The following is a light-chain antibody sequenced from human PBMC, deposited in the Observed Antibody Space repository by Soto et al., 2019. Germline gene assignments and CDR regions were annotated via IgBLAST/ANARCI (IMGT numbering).Light chain of an antibody. V-gene: IGKV3-15*01. CDR2: GAS. CDR3: QHYNDWPPTWT. CDR1: QSVSSK. Sequence: EIVMTQSPATLSVSPGERATLSCRASQSVSSKLAWYQQKAGRAPRVLIYGASTRATGIPARFSGSGSGTGFTFTISSLQSEDFAVYYCQHYNDWPPTWTFGQGTRVEIK. J-gene: IGKJ1*01.